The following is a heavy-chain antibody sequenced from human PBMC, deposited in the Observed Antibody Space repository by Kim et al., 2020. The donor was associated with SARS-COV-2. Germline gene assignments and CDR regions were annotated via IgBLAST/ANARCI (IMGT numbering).Heavy chain of an antibody. D-gene: IGHD3-22*01. V-gene: IGHV1-18*01. CDR3: ARFYDSSGYYANYYYGMDV. CDR2: ISAYNGNT. J-gene: IGHJ6*02. CDR1: GYTFTSYG. Sequence: ASVKVSCKASGYTFTSYGISWVRQAPGQGLEWMGWISAYNGNTNYAQKLQGRVTMTTDTSTSTAYMELRSLRSDDTAVYYCARFYDSSGYYANYYYGMDVWGQGTTVTVSS.